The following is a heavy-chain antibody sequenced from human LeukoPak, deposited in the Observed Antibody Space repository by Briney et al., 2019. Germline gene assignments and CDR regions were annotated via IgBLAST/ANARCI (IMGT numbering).Heavy chain of an antibody. CDR2: INSDGSST. D-gene: IGHD2-21*02. J-gene: IGHJ3*02. V-gene: IGHV3-74*01. Sequence: GGSLRLSCAASGFTFSSYWMHWVRQAPGKGLVWVSRINSDGSSTTYADSVKGRFTISRDNAKNTLHVQMNSLRAEDTAMYYCAGCGGDCYSDAFDIWGQGTMVTVSS. CDR3: AGCGGDCYSDAFDI. CDR1: GFTFSSYW.